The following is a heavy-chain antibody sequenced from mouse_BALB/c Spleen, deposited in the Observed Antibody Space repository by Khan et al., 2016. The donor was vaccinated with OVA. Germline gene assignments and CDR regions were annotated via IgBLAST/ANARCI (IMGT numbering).Heavy chain of an antibody. V-gene: IGHV3-2*02. CDR1: GYSITSDYA. CDR2: ISYSGST. Sequence: EVQLQESGPGLVKPSQSLSLTCTVTGYSITSDYAWNWIRQFPGNKLEWMGYISYSGSTSYNPSLNSRISITRDTSKNQFFLQLNSVTTEDTATYYCARWGNSYFDYWGQGTTLTVSS. CDR3: ARWGNSYFDY. J-gene: IGHJ2*01.